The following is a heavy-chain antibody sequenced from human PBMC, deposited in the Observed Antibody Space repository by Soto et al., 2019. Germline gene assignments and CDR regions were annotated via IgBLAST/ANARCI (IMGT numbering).Heavy chain of an antibody. CDR2: ISGSGGST. J-gene: IGHJ3*02. CDR1: GFTFSSYA. V-gene: IGHV3-23*01. Sequence: GGSLRLSCAASGFTFSSYAMSWVRQAPGKGLEWVSAISGSGGSTYYADSVKGRFTISRDNSKNTLYLQMNSLRAEDTAVYYCANPSDYDYVWGSYRPNDAFDIWGQGTMVTVSS. CDR3: ANPSDYDYVWGSYRPNDAFDI. D-gene: IGHD3-16*02.